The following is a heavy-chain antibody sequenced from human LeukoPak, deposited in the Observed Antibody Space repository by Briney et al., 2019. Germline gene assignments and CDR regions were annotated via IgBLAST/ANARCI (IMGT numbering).Heavy chain of an antibody. CDR3: AKSGALGVVITYNWFDP. CDR1: GGSISSYY. CDR2: IYYSGST. Sequence: SETLSLTCTVSGGSISSYYWSWIRQPPGKGLEWIGYIYYSGSTNYNPSLKSRVTISVDTSKNQFSLKLSSVTAADTAVYYCAKSGALGVVITYNWFDPWGQGTLVTVSS. D-gene: IGHD3-3*01. J-gene: IGHJ5*02. V-gene: IGHV4-59*12.